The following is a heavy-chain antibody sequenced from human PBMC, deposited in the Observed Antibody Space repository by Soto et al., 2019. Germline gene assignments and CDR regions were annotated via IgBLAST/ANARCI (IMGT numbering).Heavy chain of an antibody. CDR2: MNPGSGDT. CDR3: ARMATFGSLNWFDP. Sequence: GDSVKVSCKASGYIFPNTDVTWVRQATGQGLEWMGWMNPGSGDTGYAQKFQGRVTMTRDISIATAYMELSSLRSDDTAIYYCARMATFGSLNWFDPWGQGTLVTVSS. CDR1: GYIFPNTD. J-gene: IGHJ5*02. D-gene: IGHD3-16*01. V-gene: IGHV1-8*01.